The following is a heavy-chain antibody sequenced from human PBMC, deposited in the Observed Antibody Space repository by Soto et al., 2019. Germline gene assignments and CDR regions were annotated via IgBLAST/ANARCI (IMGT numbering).Heavy chain of an antibody. J-gene: IGHJ6*02. CDR1: GFTFSSYA. Sequence: PGGSLRLSCAASGFTFSSYAMSWVRQAPGKGLEWVSAISGSGGSTYYADSVKGRFTISRDNSKNTLYLQMNSLRAEDTAVYYCAKDSTYNWKYGYYYYGMAVFGQGTTATPSS. D-gene: IGHD1-7*01. CDR2: ISGSGGST. CDR3: AKDSTYNWKYGYYYYGMAV. V-gene: IGHV3-23*01.